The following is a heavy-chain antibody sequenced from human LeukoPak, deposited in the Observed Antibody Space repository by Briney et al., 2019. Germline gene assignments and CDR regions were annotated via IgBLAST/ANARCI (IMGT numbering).Heavy chain of an antibody. CDR1: GFTFSSYW. CDR2: INSDGSST. CDR3: ARGAAAGSSDAEYYYYYGMDV. V-gene: IGHV3-74*01. D-gene: IGHD6-13*01. J-gene: IGHJ6*02. Sequence: GGSLRLSCAASGFTFSSYWMHWVRQAPGKGLGWVSRINSDGSSTSYADSVKGRFTISRDNAKTTLYLQMTSLRAEDTAVYYCARGAAAGSSDAEYYYYYGMDVWGQGTTVTVSS.